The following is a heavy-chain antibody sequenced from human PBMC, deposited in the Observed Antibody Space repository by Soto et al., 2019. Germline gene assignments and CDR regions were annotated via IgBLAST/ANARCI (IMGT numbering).Heavy chain of an antibody. J-gene: IGHJ6*01. CDR3: AGEWVDYDILTGYYSDYYYYGIDV. CDR1: GYTFTSYG. D-gene: IGHD3-9*01. V-gene: IGHV1-18*01. Sequence: QVQLVQSGAEVKKPGASVKVSCKASGYTFTSYGISWVRQAPGQGLEWMGWISAYNGNTNYAQKLQGRGTMTTDTTTSTDDVRLRSLRSDDPAVDSWAGEWVDYDILTGYYSDYYYYGIDVWGHGNTFTVSS. CDR2: ISAYNGNT.